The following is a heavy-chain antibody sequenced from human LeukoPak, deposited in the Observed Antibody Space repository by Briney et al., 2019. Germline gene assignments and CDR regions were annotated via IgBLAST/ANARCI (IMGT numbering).Heavy chain of an antibody. V-gene: IGHV6-1*01. CDR3: ARGAKGGYSYKHCYYYYMDV. CDR2: TYYRSKWYN. CDR1: GDSVSSNSAA. D-gene: IGHD5-18*01. Sequence: SQTLSLTCAISGDSVSSNSAAWNWIRQSPSRGLEWLGRTYYRSKWYNDYAVSVKSRITINPDTSKNQFSLKLSSVTAVDTAVYYCARGAKGGYSYKHCYYYYMDVWGKGTTVTVSS. J-gene: IGHJ6*03.